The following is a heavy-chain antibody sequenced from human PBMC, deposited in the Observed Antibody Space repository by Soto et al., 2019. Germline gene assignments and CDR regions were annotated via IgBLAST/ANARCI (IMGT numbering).Heavy chain of an antibody. CDR3: PRHLRTYDSTAYYPY. D-gene: IGHD3-22*01. J-gene: IGHJ4*02. CDR2: IYYSGST. CDR1: AGSISSSYYY. V-gene: IGHV4-39*01. Sequence: PPQTLSLTCCVSAGSISSSYYYWGWIRQPPGKGLEWIGSIYYSGSTYYNPSLKSRVTISVDTSKNQFSLKPSSVTAADTAVYYCPRHLRTYDSTAYYPYWGQGTLVTVSS.